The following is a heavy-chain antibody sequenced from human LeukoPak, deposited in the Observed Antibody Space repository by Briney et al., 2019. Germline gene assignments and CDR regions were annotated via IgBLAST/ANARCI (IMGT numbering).Heavy chain of an antibody. J-gene: IGHJ4*02. CDR1: GGSISSYY. Sequence: PSETLSLTCTVSGGSISSYYWSWIRQPPGKGLEWIGYIYYSGSTNYNPSLKSRVTISVDTSKNQFSLKLSSVTAADTAVYYCARAAAAGRGDYWGQGTLVTVSS. CDR2: IYYSGST. V-gene: IGHV4-59*08. D-gene: IGHD6-13*01. CDR3: ARAAAAGRGDY.